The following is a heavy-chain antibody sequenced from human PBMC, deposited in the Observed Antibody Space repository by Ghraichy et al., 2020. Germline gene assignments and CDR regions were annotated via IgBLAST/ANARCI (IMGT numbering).Heavy chain of an antibody. J-gene: IGHJ4*02. CDR1: GGSISSSSYY. Sequence: SQTLSLTCTVSGGSISSSSYYWGWIRQPPGKGLEWIGSIYYSGSTYYNPSLKSRVTISVDTSKNQFSLKLSSVTAADTAVYYCARRVNWGSNFDYWGQGTLVTVSS. V-gene: IGHV4-39*01. D-gene: IGHD7-27*01. CDR2: IYYSGST. CDR3: ARRVNWGSNFDY.